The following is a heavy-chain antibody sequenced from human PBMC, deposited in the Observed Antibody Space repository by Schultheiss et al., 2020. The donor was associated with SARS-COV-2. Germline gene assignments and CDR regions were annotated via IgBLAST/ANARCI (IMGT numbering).Heavy chain of an antibody. J-gene: IGHJ6*02. V-gene: IGHV3-33*08. CDR2: IWYDGSNK. Sequence: GGSLRLSCAASGFTFSSYAMSWVRQAPGKGLEWVAVIWYDGSNKYYADSVKGRFTISRDNSKNTLYLQMNSLRAEDTAVYYCARDLPQDTIFGVVPNYYYYYGMDVWGQGTTVTVSS. CDR3: ARDLPQDTIFGVVPNYYYYYGMDV. CDR1: GFTFSSYA. D-gene: IGHD3-3*01.